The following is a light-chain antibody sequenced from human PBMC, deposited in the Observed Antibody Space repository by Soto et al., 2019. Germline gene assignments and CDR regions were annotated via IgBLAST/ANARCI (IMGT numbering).Light chain of an antibody. CDR2: DAS. J-gene: IGKJ1*01. CDR3: QQYNTYSWT. V-gene: IGKV1-5*01. CDR1: QSISTW. Sequence: DIQMTQSPSTLSASVGDRVTITCRASQSISTWLAWFQQKPGKAPDLLIYDASSLQSGVPSRFSGSGSGTEFALTISSLQPDDFATYYCQQYNTYSWTFGPGAKVDI.